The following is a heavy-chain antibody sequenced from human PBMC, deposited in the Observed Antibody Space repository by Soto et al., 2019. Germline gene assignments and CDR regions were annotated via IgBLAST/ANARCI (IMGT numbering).Heavy chain of an antibody. CDR1: GFTFGDYA. J-gene: IGHJ4*02. CDR3: TRDALYSSGWYRGFDY. D-gene: IGHD6-19*01. CDR2: IRSKAYGGTT. Sequence: GGSLRLSCTASGFTFGDYAMSWFRQAPGKGLEWVGFIRSKAYGGTTEYAASVKGRFTISRDDSKSIAYLQMNSLKTEDTAVYYCTRDALYSSGWYRGFDYWGQGTLVTVSS. V-gene: IGHV3-49*03.